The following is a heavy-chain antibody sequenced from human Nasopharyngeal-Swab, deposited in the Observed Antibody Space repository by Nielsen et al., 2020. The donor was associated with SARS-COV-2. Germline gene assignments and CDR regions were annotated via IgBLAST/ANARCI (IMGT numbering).Heavy chain of an antibody. CDR3: ARYGRGFDI. CDR2: IHHNRGT. V-gene: IGHV4-4*02. CDR1: GDSINNDTW. D-gene: IGHD3-10*01. Sequence: SETLSLTCTVSGDSINNDTWWTSVRQSPGKRLEYIGEIHHNRGTSYNPSLKSRVTISVDTSKNQFSLKLSSVTAADTAVYYCARYGRGFDIWGQGTMVTVSS. J-gene: IGHJ3*02.